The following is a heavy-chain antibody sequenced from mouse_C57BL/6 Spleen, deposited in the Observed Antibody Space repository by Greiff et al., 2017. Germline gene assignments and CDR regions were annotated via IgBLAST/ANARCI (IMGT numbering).Heavy chain of an antibody. CDR2: GDT. CDR3: ARLGLDY. D-gene: IGHD4-1*01. Sequence: QVQLQQSGPELVKPGASVKISCKASGYAFSSSWMNWVKQRPGKGLEWIGDTNYNGKFKGKATLTADKSSSTAYMQLSSLTSEDSAVYFCARLGLDYWGQGTTLTVSS. J-gene: IGHJ2*01. V-gene: IGHV1-82*01. CDR1: GYAFSSSW.